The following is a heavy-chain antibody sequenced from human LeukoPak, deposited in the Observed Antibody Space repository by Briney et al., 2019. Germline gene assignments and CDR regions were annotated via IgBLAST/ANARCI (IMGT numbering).Heavy chain of an antibody. J-gene: IGHJ3*02. Sequence: GGSLRLSCAASGFTFSSHWMHWVRQAPGKGLEWVSRINGGGSNTTYADSVKGRFTISRDNDKNTLYLQMNSLRAEDTAVYHCARSKSWNSTDAFDIWGQGTMVTVSS. V-gene: IGHV3-74*03. D-gene: IGHD1-7*01. CDR2: INGGGSNT. CDR1: GFTFSSHW. CDR3: ARSKSWNSTDAFDI.